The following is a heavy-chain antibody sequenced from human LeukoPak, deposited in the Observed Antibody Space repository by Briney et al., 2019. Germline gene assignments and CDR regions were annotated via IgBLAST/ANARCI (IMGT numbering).Heavy chain of an antibody. J-gene: IGHJ4*02. CDR2: IYYSGST. CDR3: ARGYDSSGYYLYFDY. V-gene: IGHV4-59*01. D-gene: IGHD3-22*01. CDR1: GGSISSYY. Sequence: SETLSLTCTVYGGSISSYYWSWIRQPPGKGLEWIGYIYYSGSTNYNPSLKSRVTISVDTSKNQFSLKLSSVTAADTAVYYCARGYDSSGYYLYFDYWGQGTLVTVSS.